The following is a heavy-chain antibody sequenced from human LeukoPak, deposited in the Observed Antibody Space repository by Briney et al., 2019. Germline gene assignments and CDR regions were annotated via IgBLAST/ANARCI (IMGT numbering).Heavy chain of an antibody. J-gene: IGHJ6*03. CDR2: IYSGGST. CDR3: ARSARIIPAAGMGHYYMDV. D-gene: IGHD6-13*01. CDR1: GFTVSSNY. Sequence: GGSLRLSCVGSGFTVSSNYMSWVRRAPGKGLEWVSVIYSGGSTYYADSVKGRFTISRDNSKNTLYLQMNSLRAEDTAIYYCARSARIIPAAGMGHYYMDVWGKGTTVTVSS. V-gene: IGHV3-53*01.